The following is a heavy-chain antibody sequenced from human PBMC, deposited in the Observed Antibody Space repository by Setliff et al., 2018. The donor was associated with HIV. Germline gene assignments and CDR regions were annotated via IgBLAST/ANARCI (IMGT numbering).Heavy chain of an antibody. CDR2: IIPILGVA. CDR3: ARATPGEHLVLHY. Sequence: SVKVSCKPSGGTFSSYAITWVRQAPGQGLEWMGGIIPILGVANYAQKFQGRVTITADESTSTVYMEVSSLKSEDTAVYYCARATPGEHLVLHYWGQGTLVTVSS. V-gene: IGHV1-69*10. D-gene: IGHD6-13*01. CDR1: GGTFSSYA. J-gene: IGHJ4*02.